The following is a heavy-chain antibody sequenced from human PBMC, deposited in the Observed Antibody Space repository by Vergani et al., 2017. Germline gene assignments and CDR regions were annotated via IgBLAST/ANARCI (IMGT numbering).Heavy chain of an antibody. V-gene: IGHV3-33*01. CDR3: ARDFMGTTMIVMGPDY. CDR1: GFTFSSYV. Sequence: QVQLVESGGGVVQPGRSLRLSCAASGFTFSSYVIHWVRQAPGKGLEWVALIWYDGSNKYYADSVKGRFTISRDNSKNTLYLQMNSLRAEDTAVYYCARDFMGTTMIVMGPDYWGQGPLATVSS. D-gene: IGHD3-22*01. CDR2: IWYDGSNK. J-gene: IGHJ4*02.